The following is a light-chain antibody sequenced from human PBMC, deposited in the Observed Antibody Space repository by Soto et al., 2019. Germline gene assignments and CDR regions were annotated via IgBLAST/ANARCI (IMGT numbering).Light chain of an antibody. J-gene: IGKJ5*01. CDR2: GAS. CDR3: QQYNNWVT. V-gene: IGKV3-15*01. CDR1: QSVSSN. Sequence: DIVMTQKPATLSVSPGDRATLSCRASQSVSSNLAWYQQKPGQAPRLLIYGASTRATGIPARFSGSGSGTEFTLTISSLQSEDFAVYYCQQYNNWVTFGQRRLPEVK.